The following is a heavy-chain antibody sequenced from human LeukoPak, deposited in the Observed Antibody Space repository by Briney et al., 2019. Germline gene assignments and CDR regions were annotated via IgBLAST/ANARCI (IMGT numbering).Heavy chain of an antibody. CDR1: GGSISSHY. D-gene: IGHD5-18*01. CDR2: IYYSGST. V-gene: IGHV4-59*11. Sequence: SETLSLTCTVSGGSISSHYWSWTRQPPGKGLEWIGYIYYSGSTNYNPSLKSRVTISVDTSKNQFSLKLSSVTAADTAVYYCARDLQGYRFFDYWGQGTLVTVSS. CDR3: ARDLQGYRFFDY. J-gene: IGHJ4*02.